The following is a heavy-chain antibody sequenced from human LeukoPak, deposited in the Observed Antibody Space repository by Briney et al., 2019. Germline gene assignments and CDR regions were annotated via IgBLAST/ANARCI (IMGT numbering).Heavy chain of an antibody. V-gene: IGHV3-7*01. CDR3: ARVGGYSGYDPLSLGY. Sequence: GGSLRLSCAASGFTFSSYWMSWVRQAPGKGLEWVANIKQDGSEKYYVDSVKGRFTISRDNAKNSLYLQMNSLRAEDTAVYYCARVGGYSGYDPLSLGYWGQGTLVTVSS. CDR1: GFTFSSYW. CDR2: IKQDGSEK. J-gene: IGHJ4*02. D-gene: IGHD5-12*01.